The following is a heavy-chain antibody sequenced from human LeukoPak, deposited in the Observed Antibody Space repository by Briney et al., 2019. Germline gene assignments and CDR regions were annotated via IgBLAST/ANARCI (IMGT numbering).Heavy chain of an antibody. V-gene: IGHV4-39*07. J-gene: IGHJ3*02. CDR1: GGSLPTKNFY. Sequence: SETLSLTCTVSGGSLPTKNFYWGWLRQPPGRGLEWIGSIYYSGSTYYNPSLKSRVTISVDTSKNQFSLKLSSVTAADTAVYYCARFPQGPRVSQGVPDAFDIWGQGTMVTVSS. CDR3: ARFPQGPRVSQGVPDAFDI. CDR2: IYYSGST. D-gene: IGHD2-8*01.